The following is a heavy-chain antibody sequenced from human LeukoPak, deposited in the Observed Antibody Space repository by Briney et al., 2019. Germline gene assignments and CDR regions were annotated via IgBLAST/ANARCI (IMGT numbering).Heavy chain of an antibody. Sequence: PGGSLRLSCAASGFTFGSYAMSWVRQAPGKGLEWVSAISGSGGSTYYADSVKGRFTISRDNSKNTLYLQMNSLRAEDTAVYYCAKIVAVAYYFDYWGQGTLVTVSS. CDR1: GFTFGSYA. CDR3: AKIVAVAYYFDY. J-gene: IGHJ4*02. D-gene: IGHD6-19*01. CDR2: ISGSGGST. V-gene: IGHV3-23*01.